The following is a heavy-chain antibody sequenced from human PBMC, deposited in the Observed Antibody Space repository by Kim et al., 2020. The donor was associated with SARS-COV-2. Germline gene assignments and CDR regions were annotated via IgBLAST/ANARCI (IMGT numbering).Heavy chain of an antibody. CDR2: ISAYNGNT. J-gene: IGHJ6*03. CDR1: GYTFTSYG. CDR3: ARDRIPKEYYYYMDV. V-gene: IGHV1-18*01. Sequence: ASVKVSCKASGYTFTSYGTSWVRQAPGQGLEWMGWISAYNGNTNYAQKLQGRVTMTTDTSTSTAYMELRSLRSDDTAVYYCARDRIPKEYYYYMDVWGKGTTVTVSS. D-gene: IGHD2-15*01.